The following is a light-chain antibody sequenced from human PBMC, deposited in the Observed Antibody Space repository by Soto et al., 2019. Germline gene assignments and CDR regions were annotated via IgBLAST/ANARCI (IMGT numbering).Light chain of an antibody. Sequence: EIVLTQSPVTLSLSPGQRATLSYRASQSVRIYLAWYQQKPGQAPRLLIYDAFKRATGIPARFSGSGSGTDFTLTISSLEPEDFAVYYCQQRSNWPSTFGGGTKVEIK. CDR1: QSVRIY. CDR3: QQRSNWPST. J-gene: IGKJ4*01. CDR2: DAF. V-gene: IGKV3-11*01.